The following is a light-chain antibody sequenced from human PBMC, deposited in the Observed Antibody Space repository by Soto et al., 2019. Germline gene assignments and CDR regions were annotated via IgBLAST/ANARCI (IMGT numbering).Light chain of an antibody. CDR1: NGHSSYA. V-gene: IGLV4-69*01. J-gene: IGLJ3*02. CDR2: LNSDGSH. Sequence: QLVLTQSPSASASLGASVKLTCTLTNGHSSYAIAWHQQQPEKGPRYLMKLNSDGSHSKGDGIPDRFSGSSSGAERYLTISSLQSEDEADYSCQTWGTGIQVFGGGTKLTVL. CDR3: QTWGTGIQV.